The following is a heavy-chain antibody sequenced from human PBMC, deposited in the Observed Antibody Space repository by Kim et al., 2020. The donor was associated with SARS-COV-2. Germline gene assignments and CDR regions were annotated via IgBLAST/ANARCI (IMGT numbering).Heavy chain of an antibody. CDR2: ISAYNGNT. V-gene: IGHV1-18*01. Sequence: ASVKVSCKASGYTFTSYGISWVRQAPGQGLEWMGWISAYNGNTNYAQKLQGRVTMTTNTSTSTAYMELRSLRSDDTAVYYCARDRPYYDYVWGSYLVSDYYYGMDVWGQGTTVTVSS. D-gene: IGHD3-16*01. CDR1: GYTFTSYG. CDR3: ARDRPYYDYVWGSYLVSDYYYGMDV. J-gene: IGHJ6*02.